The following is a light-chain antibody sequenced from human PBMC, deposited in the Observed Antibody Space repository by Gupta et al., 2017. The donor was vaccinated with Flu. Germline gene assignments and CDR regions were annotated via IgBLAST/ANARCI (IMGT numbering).Light chain of an antibody. V-gene: IGKV1-39*01. CDR3: RLSASTSGT. CDR2: GIS. J-gene: IGKJ1*01. CDR1: QQMSNH. Sequence: PSSLSASVGDRVTITCRASQQMSNHYSWYQLKPGKAPKLLLSGISALQSAVLSKISGSRSAGALRLRITGMLPADFATYYCRLSASTSGTLGQGTKVEMK.